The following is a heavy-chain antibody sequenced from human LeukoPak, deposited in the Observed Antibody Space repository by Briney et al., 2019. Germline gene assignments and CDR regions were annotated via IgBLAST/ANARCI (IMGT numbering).Heavy chain of an antibody. CDR1: GGSIRSFY. Sequence: SETLSLTCTVSGGSIRSFYWSWIRQPAGKGLEWVGRIYSHGNANYNPSLNSRVTMSLDTSKNQFSLKLTSVTAADTAVYYCARFRMTASATAAFDLWGQGTLVTVSS. D-gene: IGHD6-13*01. J-gene: IGHJ3*01. CDR2: IYSHGNA. CDR3: ARFRMTASATAAFDL. V-gene: IGHV4-4*07.